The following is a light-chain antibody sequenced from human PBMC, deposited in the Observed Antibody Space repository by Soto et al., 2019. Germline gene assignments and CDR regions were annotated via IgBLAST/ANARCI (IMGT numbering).Light chain of an antibody. V-gene: IGLV1-40*01. CDR1: SSNIGAGYP. J-gene: IGLJ1*01. CDR3: CSYAGSSTWV. Sequence: QSVLAQPPSVSGAPGQRVTISCTGSSSNIGAGYPVHWYQQRPGTAPKLLIYGNTNRPSGVPDRFSGSKSGTSASLAITGLQAEDEADYYCCSYAGSSTWVFGTGTKVTVL. CDR2: GNT.